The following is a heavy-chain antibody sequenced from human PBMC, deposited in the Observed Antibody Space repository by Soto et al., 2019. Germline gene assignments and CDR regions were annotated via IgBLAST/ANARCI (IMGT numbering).Heavy chain of an antibody. J-gene: IGHJ3*02. CDR2: IHYIGST. V-gene: IGHV4-31*02. D-gene: IGHD6-6*01. CDR1: SGSISSGGYH. Sequence: SETLSLTCTVSSGSISSGGYHWSWIRQHPGKGLELIGYIHYIGSTYYNPSLKSRLTISVDTSKNQFSLRLSSVTAADTAVYYCARDSAIAARAFDIWGRGTMVTVSS. CDR3: ARDSAIAARAFDI.